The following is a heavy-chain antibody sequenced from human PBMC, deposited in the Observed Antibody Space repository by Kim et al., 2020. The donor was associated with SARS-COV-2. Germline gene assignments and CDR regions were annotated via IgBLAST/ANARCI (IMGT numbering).Heavy chain of an antibody. Sequence: GGSLRLSCAASGFTFSSYWMSWVRQAPGKGLEWVANIKQDGSEKYYVDSVKGRFTISRDNAKNSLYLQMNSLRAEDTAVYYCARRSSRGWLGYFQHWGQGTLVTVSS. CDR2: IKQDGSEK. CDR3: ARRSSRGWLGYFQH. D-gene: IGHD6-19*01. CDR1: GFTFSSYW. V-gene: IGHV3-7*01. J-gene: IGHJ1*01.